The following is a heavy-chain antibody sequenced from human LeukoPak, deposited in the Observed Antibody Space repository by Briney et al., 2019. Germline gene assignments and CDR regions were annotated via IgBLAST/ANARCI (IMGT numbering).Heavy chain of an antibody. Sequence: ASVKVSCKASGYTFTTSGISWVRQAPGQGLEWVGWISAYNGYTNFAPKVQGRVTMTTDTSTTTAYMELWSLRSDDTAVYYCARDRGLLTGSYTSDFDYWGQGTLVTVSS. CDR1: GYTFTTSG. J-gene: IGHJ4*02. CDR2: ISAYNGYT. V-gene: IGHV1-18*01. CDR3: ARDRGLLTGSYTSDFDY. D-gene: IGHD3-9*01.